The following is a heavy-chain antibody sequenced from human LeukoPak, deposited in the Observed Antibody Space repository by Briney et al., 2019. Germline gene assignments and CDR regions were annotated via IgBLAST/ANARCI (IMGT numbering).Heavy chain of an antibody. CDR2: ISGSGGST. CDR1: GFTFSSYA. D-gene: IGHD3-22*01. V-gene: IGHV3-23*01. J-gene: IGHJ2*01. Sequence: PGGSLRLSCAASGFTFSSYAMSWVRQAPGKGLEWLSAISGSGGSTYYADSVKGRFTISRDNSKNTLYLQMNSLRAEDTAVYYCAKEMYYYDSSGLDFDLWGRGTLVTVSS. CDR3: AKEMYYYDSSGLDFDL.